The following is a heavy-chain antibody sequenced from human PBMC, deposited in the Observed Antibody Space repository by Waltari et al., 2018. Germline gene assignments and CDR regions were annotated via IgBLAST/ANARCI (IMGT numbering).Heavy chain of an antibody. CDR3: ARFSVATIFGGWFDP. J-gene: IGHJ5*02. V-gene: IGHV5-51*01. D-gene: IGHD3-3*01. CDR1: GYSFTSYW. CDR2: IYPGDSGT. Sequence: EVQLVQSGAEVKKPGESLKISCKGSGYSFTSYWIGWVRQMPGKGLEWMGIIYPGDSGTRYRPSFQGQVTISAHKSISTAYLQWSSLKASDTAMYSCARFSVATIFGGWFDPWGQGTLVTVSS.